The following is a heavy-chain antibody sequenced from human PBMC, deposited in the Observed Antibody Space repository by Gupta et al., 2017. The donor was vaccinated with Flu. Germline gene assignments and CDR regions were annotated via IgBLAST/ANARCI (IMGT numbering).Heavy chain of an antibody. CDR2: ISWNSGTI. CDR3: AKEASGSGYYLDY. J-gene: IGHJ4*02. Sequence: DVQLVESGGGLVQPGKSLRLSCAASGFRFDERGMHWVRQAPGGGLEWVSGISWNSGTIDYADSVKGRFTMSRDNAKNSLYLQMNSLRAEDTALYYCAKEASGSGYYLDYWGQGTPVTVSS. D-gene: IGHD3-22*01. V-gene: IGHV3-9*01. CDR1: GFRFDERG.